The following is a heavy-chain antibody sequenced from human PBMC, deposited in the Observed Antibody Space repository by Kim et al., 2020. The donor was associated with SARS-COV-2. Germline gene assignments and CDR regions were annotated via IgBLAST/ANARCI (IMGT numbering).Heavy chain of an antibody. D-gene: IGHD3-22*01. CDR3: ARWDSSGLNFDY. V-gene: IGHV1-69*01. Sequence: NYPRKYQGRVTITADESTSTAYMELSSLRSEDTAVYYCARWDSSGLNFDYWGQGTLVTVSS. J-gene: IGHJ4*02.